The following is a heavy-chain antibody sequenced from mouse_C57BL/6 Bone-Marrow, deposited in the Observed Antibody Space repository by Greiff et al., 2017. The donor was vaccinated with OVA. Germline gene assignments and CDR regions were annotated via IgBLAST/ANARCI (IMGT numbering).Heavy chain of an antibody. CDR3: ARDYYYDHDEGFDY. CDR1: GYSITSGYY. V-gene: IGHV3-6*01. J-gene: IGHJ2*01. D-gene: IGHD2-4*01. CDR2: ISYDGSN. Sequence: DVKLQESGPGLVKPSQSLSLTCSVTGYSITSGYYWNWIRQFPGNKLEWMGYISYDGSNNYNPSLKNRISITRDTSKNQFFLKLNSVTTEDTATYYCARDYYYDHDEGFDYWGQGTTLTVSS.